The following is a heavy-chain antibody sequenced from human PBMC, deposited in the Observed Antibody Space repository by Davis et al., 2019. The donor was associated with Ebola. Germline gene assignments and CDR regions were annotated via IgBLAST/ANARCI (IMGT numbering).Heavy chain of an antibody. CDR3: ARGKPAALPY. Sequence: AASVKVSCKASGYTFTSYGISWVRQAPGQGLEWMGGIIPIFGTANYAQKFQGRVTITADESTSTAYMELRSLRSDDTAVYYCARGKPAALPYWGQGTLVTVSS. CDR1: GYTFTSYG. D-gene: IGHD2-2*01. V-gene: IGHV1-69*13. CDR2: IIPIFGTA. J-gene: IGHJ4*02.